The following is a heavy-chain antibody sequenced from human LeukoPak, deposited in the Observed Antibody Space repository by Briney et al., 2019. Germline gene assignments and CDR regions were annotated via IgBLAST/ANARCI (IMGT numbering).Heavy chain of an antibody. CDR1: GFTFSNYA. D-gene: IGHD2-21*02. Sequence: GGSLRFSCAASGFTFSNYAMSWVRQAPGKGLEWVSAIGDSGAGTYYADSVKGRFTISRDNSKNTLYLQMNSLRAEDTAVYYCVVVTGTWWGQGTLVTVSS. CDR3: VVVTGTW. V-gene: IGHV3-23*01. CDR2: IGDSGAGT. J-gene: IGHJ4*02.